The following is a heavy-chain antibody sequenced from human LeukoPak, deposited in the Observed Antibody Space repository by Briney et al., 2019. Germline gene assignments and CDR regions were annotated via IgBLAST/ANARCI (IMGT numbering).Heavy chain of an antibody. Sequence: PGGSLRLSCAASGFTFSSYSMNWVRQAPGKGLEWVSYISTSSYTIYYADSVKGRFTISRDNAKNSLYLQMNSLRADDTAVYYCARGTPMDVWGKGTTVTVSS. CDR1: GFTFSSYS. D-gene: IGHD2-15*01. CDR2: ISTSSYTI. V-gene: IGHV3-48*01. CDR3: ARGTPMDV. J-gene: IGHJ6*03.